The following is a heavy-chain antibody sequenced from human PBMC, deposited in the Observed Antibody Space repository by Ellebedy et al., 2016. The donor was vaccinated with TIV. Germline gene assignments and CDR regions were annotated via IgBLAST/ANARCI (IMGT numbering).Heavy chain of an antibody. D-gene: IGHD3-16*02. CDR3: TRAKGPILGGVIIGVFDP. V-gene: IGHV1-2*02. Sequence: AASVKVSCKSSGYTFTGHHLHWVRQAPGQGLEWLGLINPNSGDTDYARKFQGRVTMTRDPSINTAYMELTSLKSDDTAVYYCTRAKGPILGGVIIGVFDPWGQGTLVTVSS. CDR2: INPNSGDT. CDR1: GYTFTGHH. J-gene: IGHJ5*02.